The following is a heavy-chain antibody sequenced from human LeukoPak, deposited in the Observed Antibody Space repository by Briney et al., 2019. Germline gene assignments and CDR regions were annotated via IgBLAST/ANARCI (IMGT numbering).Heavy chain of an antibody. CDR1: GGSISSYY. CDR2: IYYSGST. D-gene: IGHD2-2*01. J-gene: IGHJ3*02. CDR3: AGLGVVVPAVPGAFDI. Sequence: SETLSLTCTVSGGSISSYYWSWIRQPPGKGLEWIGYIYYSGSTNYNPSLKSRVTISVDTSKNQFSLKLSSVTAADTAVYYCAGLGVVVPAVPGAFDIWGQGTMVTVSS. V-gene: IGHV4-59*01.